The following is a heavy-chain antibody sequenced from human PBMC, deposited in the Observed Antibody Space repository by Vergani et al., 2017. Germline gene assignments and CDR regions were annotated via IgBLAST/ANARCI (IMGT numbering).Heavy chain of an antibody. Sequence: QVQLVQSGAEVKKPGASVKVSCKASGYTFTSYGISWVRQAPGQGLEWMGWISAYNGNTNYAQKLQGRVTMTTDTSTSTAYMELRSLRSEDTAVYYCARDLKTYYYDSSGYSWFDPWGQGTLVTVSS. CDR2: ISAYNGNT. J-gene: IGHJ5*02. D-gene: IGHD3-22*01. V-gene: IGHV1-18*01. CDR1: GYTFTSYG. CDR3: ARDLKTYYYDSSGYSWFDP.